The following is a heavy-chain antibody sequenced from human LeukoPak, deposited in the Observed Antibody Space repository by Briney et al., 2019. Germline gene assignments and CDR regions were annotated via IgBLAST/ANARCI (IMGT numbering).Heavy chain of an antibody. CDR3: ARPPDVANYDFWSGYAYYYYMDV. D-gene: IGHD3-3*01. V-gene: IGHV3-20*04. J-gene: IGHJ6*03. CDR1: GFTFDDYG. Sequence: PGGSLRLSCAASGFTFDDYGLSWVRQAPGKGLEWVSGINWNGGSTGYADSVKGRFTISRDNAKNSLYRQMNSLRAEDTAVYYCARPPDVANYDFWSGYAYYYYMDVWGKGTTVTVSS. CDR2: INWNGGST.